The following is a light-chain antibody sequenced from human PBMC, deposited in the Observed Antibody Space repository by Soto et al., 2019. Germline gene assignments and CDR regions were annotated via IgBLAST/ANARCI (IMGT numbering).Light chain of an antibody. CDR3: QQYNTWPLV. CDR2: GAT. J-gene: IGKJ4*01. V-gene: IGKV3-15*01. CDR1: QSVEDD. Sequence: VMTQSPATLSVSPGDRATLSCSASQSVEDDVAWYQQRPGQAPRLLISGATARATDVPARFSGSGSGTDFTLTINSLQSDDVAVYYCQQYNTWPLVFGGGTKVEL.